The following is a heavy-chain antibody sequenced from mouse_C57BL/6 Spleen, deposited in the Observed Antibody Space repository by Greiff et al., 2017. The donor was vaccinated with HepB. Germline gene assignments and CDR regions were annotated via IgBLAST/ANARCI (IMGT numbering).Heavy chain of an antibody. V-gene: IGHV14-2*01. J-gene: IGHJ2*01. CDR1: GFNIKDYY. CDR2: IDPEDGET. Sequence: EVNVVESGAELVKPGASVKLSCTASGFNIKDYYMHWVKQRTEQGLEWIGRIDPEDGETKYAPKFQGKATITADTSSNTAYLQLSSLTAEDTAVYYCARGGTVVAYYFDYWGQGTTLTVSS. CDR3: ARGGTVVAYYFDY. D-gene: IGHD1-1*01.